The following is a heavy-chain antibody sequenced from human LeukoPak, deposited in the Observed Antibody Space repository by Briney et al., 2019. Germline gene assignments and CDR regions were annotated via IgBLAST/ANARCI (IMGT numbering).Heavy chain of an antibody. Sequence: SETLSLTCTVSGGSISSSSYYWGWIRQPPGKGLEWIGSIYYSGSTYYNPSLKSRVTISVDTSKNQFSLKLSSVTAADTAVYYCARGGYSYFLGDFDYWGQGTLVTVSS. CDR1: GGSISSSSYY. CDR2: IYYSGST. CDR3: ARGGYSYFLGDFDY. J-gene: IGHJ4*02. V-gene: IGHV4-39*07. D-gene: IGHD5-18*01.